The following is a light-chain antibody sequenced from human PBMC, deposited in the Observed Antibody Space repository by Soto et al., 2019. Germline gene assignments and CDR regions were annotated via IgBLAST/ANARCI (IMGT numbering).Light chain of an antibody. CDR3: QQYCSSLLT. CDR2: GAS. V-gene: IGKV3-20*01. Sequence: EIVLTQSPGTLSLSPGERATLSCRASQSVSSSYLAWYQQKPGQAPRLLIYGASSRATGIPGRFSGSGSGTDFTLTISRLEPEDFAVYYCQQYCSSLLTFGGGTKVEIK. CDR1: QSVSSSY. J-gene: IGKJ4*01.